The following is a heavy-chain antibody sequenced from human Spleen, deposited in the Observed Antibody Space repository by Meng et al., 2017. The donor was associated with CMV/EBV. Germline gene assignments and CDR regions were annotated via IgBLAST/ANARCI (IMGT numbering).Heavy chain of an antibody. J-gene: IGHJ3*02. Sequence: GESLKISCAASGFTFSSYSIHWVRQAPGKGLEWVALISYDGSNHYYADSAKGRFTISRDNSQNTLYLQMNGLRTEDTAVYYCAARNPLQYRKREAFDIWGQGTMVTVSS. D-gene: IGHD4-11*01. CDR1: GFTFSSYS. CDR3: AARNPLQYRKREAFDI. V-gene: IGHV3-30*04. CDR2: ISYDGSNH.